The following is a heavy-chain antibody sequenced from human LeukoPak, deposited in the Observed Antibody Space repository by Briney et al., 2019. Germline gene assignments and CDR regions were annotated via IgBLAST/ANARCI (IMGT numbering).Heavy chain of an antibody. Sequence: SETLSLTCTVSGGSISSYYWSWIRQPPGKGLEWIGYIYYSGSTNYNPSLKSRVTISVDTSKNQFSLKLSSVTAADTAVYYCARDNSLIVGARSTFDIWGQGTMVTVSS. CDR2: IYYSGST. J-gene: IGHJ3*02. CDR1: GGSISSYY. CDR3: ARDNSLIVGARSTFDI. D-gene: IGHD1-26*01. V-gene: IGHV4-59*12.